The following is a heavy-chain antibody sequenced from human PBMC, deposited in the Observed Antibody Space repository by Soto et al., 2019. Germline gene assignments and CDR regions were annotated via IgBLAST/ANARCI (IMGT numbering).Heavy chain of an antibody. CDR2: INHSGST. CDR3: ARGQSTLVLRYFDWFPDLY. D-gene: IGHD3-9*01. J-gene: IGHJ4*02. CDR1: GGSVSGYY. V-gene: IGHV4-34*01. Sequence: SETLSVTCAVDGGSVSGYYWSWIRQPPGKGLEWIGEINHSGSTNYNPSLKSRVTISVDTSKNQFSLKLSSVTAADTAVYYCARGQSTLVLRYFDWFPDLYWRQVTLVPVPP.